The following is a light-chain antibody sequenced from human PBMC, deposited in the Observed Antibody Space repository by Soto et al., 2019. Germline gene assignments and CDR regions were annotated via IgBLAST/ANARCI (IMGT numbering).Light chain of an antibody. CDR1: QSVSSN. J-gene: IGKJ5*01. CDR3: QQRSNWPPIT. Sequence: CPLTLSVPPGERATLSCGASQSVSSNLAWYQQKPGQAPRLLIYGASTRATGIPARFSGSGSGTEFTLTISSLQSEDFAVYYCQQRSNWPPITFGQGTRLEIK. CDR2: GAS. V-gene: IGKV3-15*01.